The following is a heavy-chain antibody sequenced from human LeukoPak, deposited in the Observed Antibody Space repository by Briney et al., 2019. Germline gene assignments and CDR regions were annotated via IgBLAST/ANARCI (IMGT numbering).Heavy chain of an antibody. CDR3: ARKEQWLVERTNWFDP. D-gene: IGHD6-19*01. V-gene: IGHV3-7*01. J-gene: IGHJ5*02. CDR1: GFTFGDYA. CDR2: IKQDGSEK. Sequence: GGSLRLSCTASGFTFGDYAMSWFRQAPGKGLEWVANIKQDGSEKYYVDSVKGRFTISRDNAKNSLYLQMNSLRAEDTAVYYCARKEQWLVERTNWFDPWGQGTLVTVSS.